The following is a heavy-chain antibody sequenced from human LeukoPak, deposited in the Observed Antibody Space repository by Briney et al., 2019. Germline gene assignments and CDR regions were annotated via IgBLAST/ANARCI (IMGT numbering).Heavy chain of an antibody. CDR2: VIRSSSTI. CDR1: GFTFSNYS. D-gene: IGHD6-19*01. Sequence: GGSLRLSCAASGFTFSNYSMNWVRQAPGKGLEWVSYVIRSSSTIYYADSVKGRFTISRDNAKNSLYLQMNSLRAEDTAVYYCARQGWQWLVGAFDIWGQGTMVTVSS. J-gene: IGHJ3*02. V-gene: IGHV3-48*01. CDR3: ARQGWQWLVGAFDI.